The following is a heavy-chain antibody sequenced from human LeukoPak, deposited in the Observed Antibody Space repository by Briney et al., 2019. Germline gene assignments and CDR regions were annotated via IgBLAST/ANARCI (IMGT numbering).Heavy chain of an antibody. D-gene: IGHD3-16*01. CDR3: AREYDYVWGSYSVPTPYGMDV. Sequence: GGSLRLSCAASGLTFSSYGMHWVRQAPGKGLEWVAVIWYDGSNKYYADSVKGRFTISRDNSKNTLYLQMNSLRAEDTAVYYCAREYDYVWGSYSVPTPYGMDVWGQGTTVTVSS. V-gene: IGHV3-33*01. CDR1: GLTFSSYG. J-gene: IGHJ6*02. CDR2: IWYDGSNK.